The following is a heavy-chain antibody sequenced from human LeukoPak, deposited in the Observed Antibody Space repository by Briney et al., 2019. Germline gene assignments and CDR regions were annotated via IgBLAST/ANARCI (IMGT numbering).Heavy chain of an antibody. CDR1: GGSISSSSYY. CDR2: ISYRGTT. D-gene: IGHD5-24*01. Sequence: SETLSLTCTVSGGSISSSSYYWGWIRQPPGKGLEWLGSISYRGTTFYNPSLKSRVTISVDTSKNQFFLKVSSVTAADTAVYYCARGPHPGGAGYNLIDHWGQGTLVTVSP. CDR3: ARGPHPGGAGYNLIDH. V-gene: IGHV4-39*01. J-gene: IGHJ4*02.